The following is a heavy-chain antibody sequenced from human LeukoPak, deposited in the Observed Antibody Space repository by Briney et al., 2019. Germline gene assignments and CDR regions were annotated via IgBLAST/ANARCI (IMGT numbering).Heavy chain of an antibody. V-gene: IGHV3-48*03. CDR2: ISSSGSTI. J-gene: IGHJ4*02. D-gene: IGHD1-26*01. Sequence: GGSLRLSCAASGFTFSSYEMNWVRQAPGKGLEWVSYISSSGSTIYYADSVKGRFTISRDNAKNSLYLQMNSLRAEDTAVYYCVRHDSGSAEGGWCDYWGQGTLVTVSS. CDR3: VRHDSGSAEGGWCDY. CDR1: GFTFSSYE.